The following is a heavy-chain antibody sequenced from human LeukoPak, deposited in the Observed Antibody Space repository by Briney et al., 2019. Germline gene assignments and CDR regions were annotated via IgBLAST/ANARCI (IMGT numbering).Heavy chain of an antibody. CDR1: GFMFSNHA. D-gene: IGHD3-22*01. CDR2: ISTRGGGI. V-gene: IGHV3-23*01. CDR3: AKDGFDYYDSSGYYYFDY. Sequence: QAGGSLRLSCAASGFMFSNHAMSWVRQAPGKGLEWVSGISTRGGGIYYADSVKGRFTISRDNSKNTLYLQMKSLRAEDTAVYYCAKDGFDYYDSSGYYYFDYWGQGTLVTVSS. J-gene: IGHJ4*02.